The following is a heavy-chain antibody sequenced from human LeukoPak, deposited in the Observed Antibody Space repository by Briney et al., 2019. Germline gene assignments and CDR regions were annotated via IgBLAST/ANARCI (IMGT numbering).Heavy chain of an antibody. D-gene: IGHD2-8*01. Sequence: GGSLRLSCAASGFTFDDYGMSWVRQAPGKGLEWVSGINWNGGSTGYADSVKGRFTISRDNAKNSLYLQMNSLTAEDTALYHCARETKGDYYYMDVWGKGTTVTISS. CDR2: INWNGGST. CDR3: ARETKGDYYYMDV. V-gene: IGHV3-20*01. CDR1: GFTFDDYG. J-gene: IGHJ6*03.